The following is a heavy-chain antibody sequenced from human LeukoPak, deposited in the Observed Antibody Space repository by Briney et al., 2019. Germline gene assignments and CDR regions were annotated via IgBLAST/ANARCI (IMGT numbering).Heavy chain of an antibody. J-gene: IGHJ4*02. Sequence: GGSLRLSCAASGFTFSSYAMSWVRQAPGKGLEWVSAISGSGGSTYYADSVKCRFTISRDNSKNTLYLQMNSLRAEDTAVYYCATSRRGWGSYFRYYFDYWGQGTLVTVSS. CDR2: ISGSGGST. D-gene: IGHD1-26*01. CDR1: GFTFSSYA. CDR3: ATSRRGWGSYFRYYFDY. V-gene: IGHV3-23*01.